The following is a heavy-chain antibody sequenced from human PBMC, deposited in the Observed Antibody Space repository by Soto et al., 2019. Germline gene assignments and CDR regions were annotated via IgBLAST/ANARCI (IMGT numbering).Heavy chain of an antibody. CDR2: IYPGDSDT. Sequence: GESLKISCKGSGNSFTSHWIAWVRQMPGKGLEWMGIIYPGDSDTRYSPSFQGQVTISADKSITTAYLQWRSLKASDTAIYYCARLGRSVPKDYYYGKNVWGQGTTVTVSS. CDR3: ARLGRSVPKDYYYGKNV. V-gene: IGHV5-51*01. J-gene: IGHJ6*02. D-gene: IGHD2-2*01. CDR1: GNSFTSHW.